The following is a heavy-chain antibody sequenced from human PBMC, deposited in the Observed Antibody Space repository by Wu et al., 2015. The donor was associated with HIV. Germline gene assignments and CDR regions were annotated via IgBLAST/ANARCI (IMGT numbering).Heavy chain of an antibody. Sequence: QLVQSGAEVKKSGSSVKVSCQASGGTFTSYAFSWVRQAPGQGFEWMGGISPISETPDYAQKFQGRVTIATDKSTSTVYMEFSSLRSEDTAMYYCAGRRPEWRHFDRWGQGTLVTVSS. V-gene: IGHV1-69*05. D-gene: IGHD1-26*01. CDR2: ISPISETP. J-gene: IGHJ4*02. CDR3: AGRRPEWRHFDR. CDR1: GGTFTSYA.